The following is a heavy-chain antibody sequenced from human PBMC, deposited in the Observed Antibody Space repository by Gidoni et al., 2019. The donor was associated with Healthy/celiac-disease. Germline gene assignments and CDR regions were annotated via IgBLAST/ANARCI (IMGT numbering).Heavy chain of an antibody. V-gene: IGHV3-66*02. CDR2: IYSGGST. Sequence: EVQLVESGGGLVQPGGSLRLSCAASGFTVSSNYMSWVRQAPGKGLEWVSVIYSGGSTYYADSVKGRFTISRDNSKNTLYLQMNSLRAEDTAVYYCAREQHPNLSRLYYFDYWGQGTLVTVSS. CDR3: AREQHPNLSRLYYFDY. CDR1: GFTVSSNY. D-gene: IGHD6-13*01. J-gene: IGHJ4*02.